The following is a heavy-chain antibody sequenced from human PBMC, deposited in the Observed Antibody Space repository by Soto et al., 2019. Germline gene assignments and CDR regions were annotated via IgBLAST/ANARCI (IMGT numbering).Heavy chain of an antibody. V-gene: IGHV1-18*01. CDR3: ARGSSYGRSSGPDY. D-gene: IGHD6-13*01. J-gene: IGHJ4*02. CDR2: TSGYNTHT. CDR1: GYTFSSYG. Sequence: QIQLVQSGAEVKKPGTSVKVTCKTSGYTFSSYGVTWVRQAPGQGLEWIGWTSGYNTHTNYAPKLHDRVIMTTDLPTGTASTEFRSLRSDDTAIYYCARGSSYGRSSGPDYWGQGTLVIVSS.